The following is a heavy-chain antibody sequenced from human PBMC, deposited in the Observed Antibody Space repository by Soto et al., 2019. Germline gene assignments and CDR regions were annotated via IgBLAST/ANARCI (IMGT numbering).Heavy chain of an antibody. V-gene: IGHV3-23*01. D-gene: IGHD3-10*01. CDR1: GFTFSSYA. CDR3: AKDYATLWFGDWNGLTPPDY. J-gene: IGHJ4*02. Sequence: GGSLRLSCAASGFTFSSYAMSWVRQAPGKGLEWVSAISGSGGSTYYADSVKGRFTISRDNSKNTLYLQMNSLRGEDTAVYYCAKDYATLWFGDWNGLTPPDYWGQGTLVTVSS. CDR2: ISGSGGST.